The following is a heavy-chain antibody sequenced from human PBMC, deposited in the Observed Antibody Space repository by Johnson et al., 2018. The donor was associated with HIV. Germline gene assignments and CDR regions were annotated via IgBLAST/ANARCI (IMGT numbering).Heavy chain of an antibody. CDR1: GFTFSSYW. Sequence: VQLVESGGGLVQPGGSLRLSCAASGFTFSSYWMSWVRQAPGKGLEWVANIKQDGSEKYYVDSVKGRFTISRDNAKNSLYLQMNSLRAEDTAVYYCARVFDRYSSSSTAAFDIWGQGTMVTVSS. J-gene: IGHJ3*02. D-gene: IGHD6-6*01. V-gene: IGHV3-7*01. CDR2: IKQDGSEK. CDR3: ARVFDRYSSSSTAAFDI.